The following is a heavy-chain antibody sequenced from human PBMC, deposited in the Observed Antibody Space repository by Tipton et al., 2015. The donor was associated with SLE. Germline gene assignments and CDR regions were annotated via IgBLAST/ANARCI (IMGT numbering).Heavy chain of an antibody. J-gene: IGHJ4*02. Sequence: TLSLTCAVYGGTSRDYFWSWLRQPPGKGLEWIGEVSHRGTTNYNPSLDSRVTISLDRFNNQFTLKMTAVTAADTAVYYCANQNWNYYFWGQGNLVTVSS. CDR1: GGTSRDYF. CDR2: VSHRGTT. CDR3: ANQNWNYYF. V-gene: IGHV4-34*08. D-gene: IGHD1-7*01.